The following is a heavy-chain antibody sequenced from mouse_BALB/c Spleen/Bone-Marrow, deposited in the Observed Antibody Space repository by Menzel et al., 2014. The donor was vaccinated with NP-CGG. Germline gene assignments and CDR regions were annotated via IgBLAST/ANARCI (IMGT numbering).Heavy chain of an antibody. CDR2: INPSTGYT. CDR1: GYTFTNYW. V-gene: IGHV1-7*01. CDR3: TRDNYEAMDY. Sequence: VNLVESGADLAKPGASMKMSCKASGYTFTNYWMHWVKQRPGLGLEWIGNINPSTGYTEYDQKFRDKATLTADKSSSTAYMQLSSLTSEDSAVYYCTRDNYEAMDYWGQGPSVTVSS. J-gene: IGHJ4*01. D-gene: IGHD1-3*01.